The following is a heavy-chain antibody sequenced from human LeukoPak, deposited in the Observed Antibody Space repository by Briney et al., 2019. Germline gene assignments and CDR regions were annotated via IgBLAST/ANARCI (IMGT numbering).Heavy chain of an antibody. CDR1: GGSISSYY. D-gene: IGHD6-19*01. Sequence: SETLSLTCTVSGGSISSYYWSWIRQPPGKGLEWIGYIYYSGSTNYNPSLKSRVIISVDTSKNQFSLKLSSVTAADTAVYYCARAVAGYFDYWGQGTLVTVSS. CDR3: ARAVAGYFDY. J-gene: IGHJ4*02. CDR2: IYYSGST. V-gene: IGHV4-59*01.